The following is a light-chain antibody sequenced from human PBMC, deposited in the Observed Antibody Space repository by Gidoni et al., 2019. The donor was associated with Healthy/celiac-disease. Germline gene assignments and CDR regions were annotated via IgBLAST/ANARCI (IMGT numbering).Light chain of an antibody. Sequence: QSALTQPASVSGSPGQSITISCTGTSSDVGGYNYVSWYQQHPGKAPTLMIYEVSTRPSGVSNRFSGSKSGNTASLTISGLQAEDEADYYCSSYTSSSLYVFGTGTKVTVL. J-gene: IGLJ1*01. CDR3: SSYTSSSLYV. CDR2: EVS. V-gene: IGLV2-14*01. CDR1: SSDVGGYNY.